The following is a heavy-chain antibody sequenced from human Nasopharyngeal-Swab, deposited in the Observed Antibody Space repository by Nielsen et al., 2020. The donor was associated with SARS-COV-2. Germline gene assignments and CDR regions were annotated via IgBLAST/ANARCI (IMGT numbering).Heavy chain of an antibody. J-gene: IGHJ4*02. CDR2: IWYDGSNK. V-gene: IGHV3-33*01. Sequence: SLKISCAASGFTFSSYGMHWVRQAPGKGLEWVAVIWYDGSNKYYADSVKGRFTISRDNSKNTLYLQMNSLRAEDTAVYYCARERYSSSWYFDYWGQGTLVTVSS. D-gene: IGHD6-13*01. CDR3: ARERYSSSWYFDY. CDR1: GFTFSSYG.